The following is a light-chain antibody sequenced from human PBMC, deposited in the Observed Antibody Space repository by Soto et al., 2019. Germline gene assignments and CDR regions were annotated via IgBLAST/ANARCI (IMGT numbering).Light chain of an antibody. CDR1: QSVSSN. CDR2: GAS. J-gene: IGKJ1*01. CDR3: QQYNNWPPWT. V-gene: IGKV3-15*01. Sequence: IVMTQSPATLSVSPGERATLSCRASQSVSSNLAWYQQKPGQAPTLLIYGASTRATGIPARFSGSGSGTEFTLTISSLQSEDSAVYYCQQYNNWPPWTFGQGTKVEIK.